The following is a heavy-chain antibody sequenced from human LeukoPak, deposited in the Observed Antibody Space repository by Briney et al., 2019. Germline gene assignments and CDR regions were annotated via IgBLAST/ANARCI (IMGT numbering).Heavy chain of an antibody. V-gene: IGHV3-48*04. J-gene: IGHJ4*02. CDR3: ARGGYYYDSSGYYTY. Sequence: GGSLRLSCAASGFTFSNYSMNWVRQVPGKGLEWISYISARSSTIHYADSVRGRFTVSRDNAKSSLFLQMNNLRAEDTAVYYCARGGYYYDSSGYYTYWGQGTLVTVSS. D-gene: IGHD3-22*01. CDR1: GFTFSNYS. CDR2: ISARSSTI.